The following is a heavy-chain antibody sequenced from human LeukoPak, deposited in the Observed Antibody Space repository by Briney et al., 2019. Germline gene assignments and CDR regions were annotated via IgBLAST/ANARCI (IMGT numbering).Heavy chain of an antibody. D-gene: IGHD1-26*01. J-gene: IGHJ4*02. V-gene: IGHV3-30-3*01. CDR2: ISYDGSNK. CDR3: ARDSGSYYY. CDR1: GFTFSSYA. Sequence: TGGSLRLSCAASGFTFSSYAMHWVRQAPGKGLEWVAVISYDGSNKYYADSVKGRFTISRDNSKNTLYLQMNSLRVEDTAVYYCARDSGSYYYWGQGTLVTVSS.